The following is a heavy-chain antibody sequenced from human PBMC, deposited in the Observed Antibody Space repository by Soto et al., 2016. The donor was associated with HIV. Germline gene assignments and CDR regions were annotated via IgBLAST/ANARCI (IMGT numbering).Heavy chain of an antibody. Sequence: QVQLRESGPGLVKPSGTLSLTCTVSGVSVISANWWTWVRQSPGEGLEWIGEIHHSGNINYNPLPQESTHHFLDKSKNYFSLTMRSATAADTATYYCARISEIVSIPXALYGMDVWGQGAXVTVSS. CDR1: GVSVISANW. CDR3: ARISEIVSIPXALYGMDV. D-gene: IGHD2-15*01. CDR2: IHHSGNI. V-gene: IGHV4-4*02. J-gene: IGHJ6*01.